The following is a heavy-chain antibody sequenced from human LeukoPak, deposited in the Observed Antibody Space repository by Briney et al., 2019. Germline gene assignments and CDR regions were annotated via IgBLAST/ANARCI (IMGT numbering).Heavy chain of an antibody. CDR1: GGSFSGYY. D-gene: IGHD3-22*01. CDR2: INHSGST. Sequence: ASETLSLTCAVYGGSFSGYYWSWIRQPPGKGLEWIGEINHSGSTNYNPSLKSRVTISVDTSKNQFSLKLSSVTAADTAVYYCARGRAMIVVVSYWYFDLWGRGTLVTVSS. CDR3: ARGRAMIVVVSYWYFDL. V-gene: IGHV4-34*01. J-gene: IGHJ2*01.